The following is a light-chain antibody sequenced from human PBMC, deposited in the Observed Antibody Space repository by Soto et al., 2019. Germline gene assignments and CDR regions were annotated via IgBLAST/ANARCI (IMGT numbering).Light chain of an antibody. CDR3: KSYAGSNTYV. V-gene: IGLV1-47*01. CDR1: TPNIGSNY. J-gene: IGLJ1*01. Sequence: QSGLTQPPSASGTPGQRVIISCSGKTPNIGSNYVYWYRHLPGTAPQLLIYRNNQRPSGVPDRFSGSKSGNTASLTVSGLQAADEADYFCKSYAGSNTYVFGSGTKLTVL. CDR2: RNN.